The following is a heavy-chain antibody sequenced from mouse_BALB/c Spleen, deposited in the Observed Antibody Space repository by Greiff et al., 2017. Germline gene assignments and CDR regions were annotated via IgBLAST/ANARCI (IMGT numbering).Heavy chain of an antibody. CDR1: GYTFTDYY. CDR3: ARGGYRDY. Sequence: QVQLKESGAELARPGASVKLSCKASGYTFTDYYINWVKQRTGQGLEWIGEIYPGSGNTYYNEKFKGKATLTADKSSSTAYMQLSSLTSEASAVYFCARGGYRDYWGEGTTLTVSS. D-gene: IGHD1-1*02. V-gene: IGHV1-77*01. J-gene: IGHJ2*01. CDR2: IYPGSGNT.